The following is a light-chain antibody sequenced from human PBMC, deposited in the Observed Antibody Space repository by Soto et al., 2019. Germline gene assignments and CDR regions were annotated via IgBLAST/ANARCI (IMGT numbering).Light chain of an antibody. CDR3: CSYAGSTTPYV. CDR1: NSDVGSYNL. Sequence: QAVVTQPASVSGSPGQSITISCTGTNSDVGSYNLVSWYQQHPGKGPKLMIYEVSKRPSGVSNRFSGSKSGNTASLTISGLQAEDEADYYCCSYAGSTTPYVFGTGTKLTVL. CDR2: EVS. V-gene: IGLV2-23*02. J-gene: IGLJ1*01.